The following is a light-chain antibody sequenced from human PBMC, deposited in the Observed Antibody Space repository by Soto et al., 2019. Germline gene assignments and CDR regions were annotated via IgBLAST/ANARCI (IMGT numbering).Light chain of an antibody. CDR2: DVS. V-gene: IGLV2-11*01. CDR1: STDIGAYNY. Sequence: QSALTQPASVSGSPGQSITISCTGTSTDIGAYNYVSWYQQHPGKAPKLMIYDVSKRPSGVPDRFSGSKSGNTASLTISGLQAEDEADYYCCSYAGSNTLYVFGTGTKVTVL. J-gene: IGLJ1*01. CDR3: CSYAGSNTLYV.